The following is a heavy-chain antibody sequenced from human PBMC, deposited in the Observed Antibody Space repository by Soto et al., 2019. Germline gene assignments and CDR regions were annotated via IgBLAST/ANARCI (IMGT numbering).Heavy chain of an antibody. CDR2: IYYSGST. Sequence: QVQLQESGPGLVKPSQTLSLTCTVSGGSISSGGYYWSWIRQHPGKGLEWIGYIYYSGSTYYNPSLQSRVTISVDTSKTQFSLKLSSVTAADTAVYYCARGLAIQLWLYFDYWGQGTLVTVSS. V-gene: IGHV4-31*03. D-gene: IGHD5-18*01. J-gene: IGHJ4*02. CDR1: GGSISSGGYY. CDR3: ARGLAIQLWLYFDY.